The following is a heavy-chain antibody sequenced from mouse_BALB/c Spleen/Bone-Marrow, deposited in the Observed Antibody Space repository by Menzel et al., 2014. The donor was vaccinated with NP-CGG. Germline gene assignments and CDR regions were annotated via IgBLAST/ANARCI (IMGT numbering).Heavy chain of an antibody. CDR3: ARSGDSSGYGFAY. V-gene: IGHV1S56*01. CDR2: IYPGDGST. CDR1: GYTSTSYD. D-gene: IGHD3-2*01. Sequence: VHLVESGPELVKPGALVKISCKASGYTSTSYDINWVKQRPGQGLEWIGWIYPGDGSTKYNEKFKGKATLTADKSSSTAYMQLSSLTSENSAVYFCARSGDSSGYGFAYWGQGTLVTVSA. J-gene: IGHJ3*01.